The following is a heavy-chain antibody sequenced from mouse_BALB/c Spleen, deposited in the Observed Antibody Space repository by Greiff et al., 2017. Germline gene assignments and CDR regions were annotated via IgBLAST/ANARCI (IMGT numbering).Heavy chain of an antibody. D-gene: IGHD2-1*01. CDR2: IRNKANGYTT. Sequence: EVMLVESGGGLVQPGGSLRLSCATSGFTFTDYYMSWVRQPPGKALEWLGFIRNKANGYTTEYSASVKGRFTISRDNSQSILYLQMNTLRAEDSATYYCARDIWYDYWGQGTTLTVSS. CDR1: GFTFTDYY. V-gene: IGHV7-3*02. J-gene: IGHJ2*01. CDR3: ARDIWYDY.